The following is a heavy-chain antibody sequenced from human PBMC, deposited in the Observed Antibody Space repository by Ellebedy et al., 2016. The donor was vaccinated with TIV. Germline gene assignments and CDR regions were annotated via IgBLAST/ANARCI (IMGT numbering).Heavy chain of an antibody. CDR3: ARGSYYYDSSGSGY. CDR1: GFTFSGYY. J-gene: IGHJ4*02. Sequence: GESLKISCAASGFTFSGYYMSWFRQAPGKGPEWVSYISYSGDLMYYADSVKGRFTTSRDNAKNSLYLQMNSLRAEDTAVYYCARGSYYYDSSGSGYWGQGTLVTVSS. V-gene: IGHV3-11*04. D-gene: IGHD3-22*01. CDR2: ISYSGDLM.